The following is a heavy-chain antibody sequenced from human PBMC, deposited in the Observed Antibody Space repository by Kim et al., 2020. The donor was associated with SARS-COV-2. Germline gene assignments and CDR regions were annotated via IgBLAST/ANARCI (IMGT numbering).Heavy chain of an antibody. V-gene: IGHV3-7*01. CDR3: ARDEWTLLLRPYSSSWQRDVYSMDD. CDR1: GFTFSSYW. Sequence: GGSLRLSCAASGFTFSSYWMSWVRQAPGKGLEWVANIKQDGSEKYYVDSVKGRFTISRDKGKNSLYLQMNSLRAEDTAVYYCARDEWTLLLRPYSSSWQRDVYSMDDWGQGTTVTVSS. D-gene: IGHD6-13*01. CDR2: IKQDGSEK. J-gene: IGHJ6*02.